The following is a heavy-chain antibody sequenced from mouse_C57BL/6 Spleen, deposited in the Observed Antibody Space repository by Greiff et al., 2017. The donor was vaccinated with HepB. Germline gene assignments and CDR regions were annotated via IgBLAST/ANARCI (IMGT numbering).Heavy chain of an antibody. J-gene: IGHJ2*01. CDR2: IHPNSGST. CDR3: AREDSSGYWYFDY. CDR1: GYTFTSYW. V-gene: IGHV1-64*01. Sequence: QVQLQQPGAELVKPGASVKLSCKASGYTFTSYWMPWVKQRPGQGLEWIGMIHPNSGSTNYNEKFKSKATLTVDKSSSTAYMQLSSLTSEDSAVYYCAREDSSGYWYFDYWGQGTTLTVSS. D-gene: IGHD3-2*02.